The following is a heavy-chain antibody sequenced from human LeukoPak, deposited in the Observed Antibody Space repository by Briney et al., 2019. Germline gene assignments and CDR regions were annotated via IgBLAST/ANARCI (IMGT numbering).Heavy chain of an antibody. D-gene: IGHD6-19*01. CDR2: ISYSGST. CDR1: GGSISSGGNY. CDR3: ARVGAVAGPGVDY. J-gene: IGHJ4*02. V-gene: IGHV4-31*03. Sequence: SQTLSLTCTVSGGSISSGGNYWSWIRQHPGKGLEWIGYISYSGSTYYNPSLKSRVTISVDTSKNQFSLKLNSVTAADTAVYYCARVGAVAGPGVDYWGQGTLVTVSS.